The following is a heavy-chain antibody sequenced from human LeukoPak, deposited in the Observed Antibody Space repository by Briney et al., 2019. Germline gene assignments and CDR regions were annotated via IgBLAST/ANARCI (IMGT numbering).Heavy chain of an antibody. CDR3: ARAQKGAPFDY. J-gene: IGHJ4*02. D-gene: IGHD1-26*01. V-gene: IGHV3-74*01. CDR1: GFTFSSYW. Sequence: GGSLRLSCAASGFTFSSYWMHWVRQAPGKGLVWVSRINSDGSSTSYADSVKGRFTISRDNAKNTLYLQMNSLKTEDTAVYYCARAQKGAPFDYWGQGTLVTVSS. CDR2: INSDGSST.